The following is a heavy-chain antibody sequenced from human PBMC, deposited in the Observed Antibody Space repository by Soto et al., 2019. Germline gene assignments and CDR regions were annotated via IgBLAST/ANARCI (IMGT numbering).Heavy chain of an antibody. D-gene: IGHD6-13*01. Sequence: SVKVSCKASGGTFSSYAISWVRQAPGQGLEWMGGIIPIFGTANYAQKFQGRVTITADESTSTAYMELSSLRSEDTAVYYYARDLKQQLVNNRYYYYGMDVWGQGTTVTVSS. V-gene: IGHV1-69*13. CDR2: IIPIFGTA. CDR1: GGTFSSYA. J-gene: IGHJ6*02. CDR3: ARDLKQQLVNNRYYYYGMDV.